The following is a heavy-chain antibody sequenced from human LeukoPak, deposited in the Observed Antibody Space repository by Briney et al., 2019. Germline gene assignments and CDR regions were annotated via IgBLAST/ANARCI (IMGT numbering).Heavy chain of an antibody. CDR1: GYTLTELS. CDR3: AHFLSSGDYYFDY. D-gene: IGHD3-22*01. J-gene: IGHJ4*02. Sequence: GASVKVSCKVSGYTLTELSMHWVRQAPGKGLEWMGGFDPEDGETIYAQKFQGRVTMTEDTSTDTDYMELSSLRFEDTAVYYCAHFLSSGDYYFDYWGQGTLVTVSS. V-gene: IGHV1-24*01. CDR2: FDPEDGET.